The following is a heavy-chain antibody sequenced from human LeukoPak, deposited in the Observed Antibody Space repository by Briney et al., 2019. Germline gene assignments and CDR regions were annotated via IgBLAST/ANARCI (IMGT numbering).Heavy chain of an antibody. J-gene: IGHJ5*02. CDR2: IYTSGST. D-gene: IGHD2-15*01. Sequence: PSQTLCLTCTVSGGSISSGSYYWSWIRQPAGKGLEWIGRIYTSGSTNYNPSLKSRVTISVDTSKNQFSLKLSSVTAADTAVYCCARDRPVGWFDPWGQGTLVTVSS. CDR3: ARDRPVGWFDP. CDR1: GGSISSGSYY. V-gene: IGHV4-61*02.